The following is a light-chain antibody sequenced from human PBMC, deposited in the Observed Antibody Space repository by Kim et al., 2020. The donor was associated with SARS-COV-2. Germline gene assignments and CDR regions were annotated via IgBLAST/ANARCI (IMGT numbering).Light chain of an antibody. Sequence: SVGYRVTITCRASQSISSYLNSYQQKPGKAPKLLIYAASSLQSGVPSRFSGSGSGTDFTLTISSLQPEDFATYYCQQSYSTPPLTFGGGTKVDIK. CDR2: AAS. CDR1: QSISSY. J-gene: IGKJ4*01. CDR3: QQSYSTPPLT. V-gene: IGKV1-39*01.